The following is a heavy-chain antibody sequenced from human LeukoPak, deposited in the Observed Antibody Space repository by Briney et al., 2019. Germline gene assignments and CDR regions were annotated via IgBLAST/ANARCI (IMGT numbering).Heavy chain of an antibody. CDR1: GGSFSGYY. D-gene: IGHD1-26*01. CDR2: IYYSGST. J-gene: IGHJ4*02. V-gene: IGHV4-34*01. Sequence: SETLSLTCAVYGGSFSGYYWSWIRQPPGKGLEWIGSIYYSGSTYYNPSLKSRVTISVDTSKNQFSLKLSSVTAADTAVYYCARKTYRHFDYWGQGTLVTVSS. CDR3: ARKTYRHFDY.